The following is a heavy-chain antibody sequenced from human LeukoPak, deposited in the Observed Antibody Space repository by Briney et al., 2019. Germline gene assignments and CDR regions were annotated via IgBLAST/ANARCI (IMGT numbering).Heavy chain of an antibody. V-gene: IGHV3-48*04. CDR3: ARSLYCSGGSCIYYYYGMDV. CDR2: ISSSSSTI. J-gene: IGHJ6*02. Sequence: GGSLRLSCAASGFTFSSYSMNWVRQAPGKGLEWVSYISSSSSTIYYADSVKGRFTISRDNAKNSLYLQMNSLRAEDTAVYYCARSLYCSGGSCIYYYYGMDVWGQGTTVTVSS. D-gene: IGHD2-15*01. CDR1: GFTFSSYS.